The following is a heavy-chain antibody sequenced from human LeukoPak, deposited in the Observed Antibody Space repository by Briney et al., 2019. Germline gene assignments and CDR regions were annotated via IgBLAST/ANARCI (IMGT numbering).Heavy chain of an antibody. J-gene: IGHJ6*03. CDR2: IIPIFGTA. V-gene: IGHV1-69*05. CDR3: ARADYDFWSGYPDIYYMDV. Sequence: ASVKVSRKASGGTFSSYAISWVRQAPGQGLEWMGRIIPIFGTANYAQKFQGRVTITTDESTSTAYMELSSLRSEDTAVYYCARADYDFWSGYPDIYYMDVWGKGTRSPSP. CDR1: GGTFSSYA. D-gene: IGHD3-3*01.